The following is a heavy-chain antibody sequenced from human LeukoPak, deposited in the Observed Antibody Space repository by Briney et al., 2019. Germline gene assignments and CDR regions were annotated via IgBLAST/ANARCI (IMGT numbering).Heavy chain of an antibody. Sequence: PGGSLRLSCAPSGFTFSSYGMSWVRQAPGKGLEWVSGISGSGTITYYADSVKGRFTISRDNSKNTLFLQMNSLRAEDTAVYYCAKATTPTISRYYFDDWGQGTLVTVSS. J-gene: IGHJ4*02. CDR1: GFTFSSYG. D-gene: IGHD3-3*01. CDR3: AKATTPTISRYYFDD. CDR2: ISGSGTIT. V-gene: IGHV3-23*01.